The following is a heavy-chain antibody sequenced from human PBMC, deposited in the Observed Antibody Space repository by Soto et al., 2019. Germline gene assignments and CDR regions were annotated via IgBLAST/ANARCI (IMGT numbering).Heavy chain of an antibody. CDR3: ARVGVDILTGFYGMDV. D-gene: IGHD3-9*01. J-gene: IGHJ6*02. Sequence: ASETLSLTCAVSGGSISSSNWWSWVRQPPGKGLEWIGEIYHSGSTNYNPSLKSRVTISVDKSKNQFSLKLSSVTAADTAVYYCARVGVDILTGFYGMDVWGQGTTVTVSS. CDR2: IYHSGST. CDR1: GGSISSSNW. V-gene: IGHV4-4*02.